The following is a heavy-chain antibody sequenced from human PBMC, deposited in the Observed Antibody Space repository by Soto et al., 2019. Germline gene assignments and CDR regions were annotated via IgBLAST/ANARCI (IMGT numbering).Heavy chain of an antibody. CDR1: GFTFSSYA. Sequence: GGSLRLSCAAPGFTFSSYAMSWVRQAPGKGLEWVAVISYNANKTYYADSVKGRFSISRDNSKNTLYLQMNSLRVDDTAIYYCAKGWFYDILTGPDSWGQGTLVTVSS. D-gene: IGHD3-9*01. CDR3: AKGWFYDILTGPDS. V-gene: IGHV3-30*18. J-gene: IGHJ5*01. CDR2: ISYNANKT.